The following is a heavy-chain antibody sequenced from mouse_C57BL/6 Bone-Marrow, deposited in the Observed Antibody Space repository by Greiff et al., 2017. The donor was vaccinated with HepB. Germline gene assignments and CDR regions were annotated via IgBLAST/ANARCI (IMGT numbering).Heavy chain of an antibody. Sequence: QVQLQQPGAELVMPGASVKLSCKASGYTFTSYWMHWVKQRPGQGLEWIGEIDPSDSYTNYNQKFKGKSTLTVDKSSSTAYMQLSSLTSEDSAVYYCARLYYGSSYPAWIAYWGQGTLVTVSA. J-gene: IGHJ3*01. CDR3: ARLYYGSSYPAWIAY. CDR2: IDPSDSYT. D-gene: IGHD1-1*01. CDR1: GYTFTSYW. V-gene: IGHV1-69*01.